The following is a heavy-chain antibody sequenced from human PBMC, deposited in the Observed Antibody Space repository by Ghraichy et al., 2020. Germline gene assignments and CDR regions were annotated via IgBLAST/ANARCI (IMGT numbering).Heavy chain of an antibody. CDR3: AREPRITMVRGVSQRYHYFDY. CDR1: GGSISSYY. D-gene: IGHD3-10*01. Sequence: SETLSLTCTVSGGSISSYYWSWIRQPPGKGLEWIGYIYYSGSTNYNPSLKSRVTISVDTSKNQFSLKLSSVTAADTAVYYCAREPRITMVRGVSQRYHYFDYWGQGTLVTVSS. V-gene: IGHV4-59*01. CDR2: IYYSGST. J-gene: IGHJ4*02.